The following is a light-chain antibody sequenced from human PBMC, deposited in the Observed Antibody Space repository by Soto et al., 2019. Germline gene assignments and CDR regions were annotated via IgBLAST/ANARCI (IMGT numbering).Light chain of an antibody. J-gene: IGKJ1*01. Sequence: EIVLTQSPGTLSLSPGERATLSCRASQSVSSSYLAWYQQKPGQAPRLLIYAASSRATGIPDRFSGSGSGTDFTLTISRLEPEDFAGYYCQRYGSSPPHTFGQGTKVEIK. CDR1: QSVSSSY. CDR2: AAS. V-gene: IGKV3-20*01. CDR3: QRYGSSPPHT.